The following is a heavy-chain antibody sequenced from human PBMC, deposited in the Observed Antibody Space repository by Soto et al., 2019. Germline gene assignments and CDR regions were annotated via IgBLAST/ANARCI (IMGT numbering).Heavy chain of an antibody. CDR3: ARRRPNYYFDY. CDR2: IYYSGST. CDR1: GGSISSYY. J-gene: IGHJ4*02. D-gene: IGHD2-8*01. V-gene: IGHV4-59*01. Sequence: SETLSLTCTDSGGSISSYYWSWIRQPPGKGLEWIGYIYYSGSTNYNPSLKSRVTISVDTSKNQFSLRLSSVTAADTAVYYCARRRPNYYFDYWGQGTLVAVSS.